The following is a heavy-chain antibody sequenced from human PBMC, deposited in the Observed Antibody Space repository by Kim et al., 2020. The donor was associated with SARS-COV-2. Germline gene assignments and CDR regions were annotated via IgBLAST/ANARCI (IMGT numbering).Heavy chain of an antibody. CDR3: ARKDYDTDNFDY. Sequence: GGSLRLSCAASGFTFSSYAMSWVRQAPGKGLEWVSTISGSGGSTFYADSVKGRFTISRDNSKNTLYLQVNSLRAEDTDVYFCARKDYDTDNFDYWGQGSL. CDR2: ISGSGGST. J-gene: IGHJ4*02. V-gene: IGHV3-23*01. CDR1: GFTFSSYA. D-gene: IGHD3-22*01.